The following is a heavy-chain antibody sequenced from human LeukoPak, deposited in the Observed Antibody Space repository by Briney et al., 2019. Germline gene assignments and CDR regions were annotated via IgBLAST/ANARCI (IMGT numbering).Heavy chain of an antibody. Sequence: SVKVSCKASGGTFSSYAISWVRQAPGQGLEWMGGIIPIFGTANYAQKFQGRVTITADEPTSTAYMELSSLRSEDTAVYYCARHMVRGVMRGSSLDYWGQGTLVTVSS. D-gene: IGHD3-10*01. CDR1: GGTFSSYA. V-gene: IGHV1-69*13. CDR2: IIPIFGTA. CDR3: ARHMVRGVMRGSSLDY. J-gene: IGHJ4*02.